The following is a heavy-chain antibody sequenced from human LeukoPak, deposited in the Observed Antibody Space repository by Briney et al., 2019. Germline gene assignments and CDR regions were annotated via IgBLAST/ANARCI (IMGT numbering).Heavy chain of an antibody. CDR2: ITPIFGTA. D-gene: IGHD4-17*01. Sequence: SVKVSCKASGGTFSSSAISWVRQAPGQGLEWMGGITPIFGTANYAQKFQGRVTITADESTSTAYMELSSLRSEDTAVYYCARLEITTVTTSDYWGQGTLVTVSS. CDR1: GGTFSSSA. V-gene: IGHV1-69*01. CDR3: ARLEITTVTTSDY. J-gene: IGHJ4*02.